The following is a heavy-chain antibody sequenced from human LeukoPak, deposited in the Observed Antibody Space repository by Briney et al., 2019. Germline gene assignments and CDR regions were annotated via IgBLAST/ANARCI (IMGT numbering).Heavy chain of an antibody. CDR1: GGSISSNNYY. CDR3: VRSTVTIKNGMDV. J-gene: IGHJ6*02. D-gene: IGHD4-11*01. Sequence: SETLSLTCSVSGGSISSNNYYWGWIRQPPGKGLEWMASIYYSGSTFYNPSLKSRVTISVDTSKNQFSLKLSSVTAADTAVYYCVRSTVTIKNGMDVWGQGTTVTVSS. CDR2: IYYSGST. V-gene: IGHV4-39*01.